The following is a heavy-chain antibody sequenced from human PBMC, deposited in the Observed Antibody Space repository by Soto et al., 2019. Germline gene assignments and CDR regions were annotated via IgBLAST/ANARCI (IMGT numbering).Heavy chain of an antibody. D-gene: IGHD2-8*02. V-gene: IGHV1-69*13. CDR1: GGTFSRYA. Sequence: SVKVSCKASGGTFSRYAISWVRQAPGQGLEWMGGIIPIFGTANYAQKFQGRVTITADESTSTAYMELSSLRSEDTAVYYCARSGIFLVWSAFDICGQGPMVTVSS. CDR2: IIPIFGTA. J-gene: IGHJ3*02. CDR3: ARSGIFLVWSAFDI.